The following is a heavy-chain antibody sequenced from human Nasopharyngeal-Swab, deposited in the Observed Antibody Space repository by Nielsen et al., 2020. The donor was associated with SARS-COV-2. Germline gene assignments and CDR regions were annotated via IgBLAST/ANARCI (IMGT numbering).Heavy chain of an antibody. J-gene: IGHJ4*02. CDR2: IWYDGSNK. Sequence: GGSLRLSCAASGFTLNNHGMHWVRQAPGKGLEWVAVIWYDGSNKYYADSVKGRFTISRDNSKNTLYLQMNSLRAEDTAVYYCAREDTAMVTRLDYWGQGTLVTVSS. D-gene: IGHD5-18*01. CDR1: GFTLNNHG. CDR3: AREDTAMVTRLDY. V-gene: IGHV3-33*08.